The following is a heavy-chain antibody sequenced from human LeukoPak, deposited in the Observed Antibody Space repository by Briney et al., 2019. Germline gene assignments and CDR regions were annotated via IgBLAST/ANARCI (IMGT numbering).Heavy chain of an antibody. D-gene: IGHD3-3*02. CDR3: TVRSSI. J-gene: IGHJ4*02. CDR2: IKCKGDGETI. V-gene: IGHV3-15*01. Sequence: GGTLRLSCVASGIIFSDYWMSWVRQAPGKGLEGVSRIKCKGDGETIDYNTPVKGRFTIPRQDPKLTQYVQMNSLKDEHTAMYYCTVRSSIWSQGTLVTVSS. CDR1: GIIFSDYW.